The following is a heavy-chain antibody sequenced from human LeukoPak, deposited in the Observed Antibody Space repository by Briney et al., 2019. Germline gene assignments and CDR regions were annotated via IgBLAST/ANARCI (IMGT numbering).Heavy chain of an antibody. CDR1: GGSISSSSYY. CDR3: ARMRVGATSYYYYMDV. CDR2: IYYSGST. Sequence: SETLSLTCTVSGGSISSSSYYWGWIRQPPGKGLEWIGSIYYSGSTYYNPSLKSRVTMSVDTSKNQLSLKLSSVTAADTAVYYCARMRVGATSYYYYMDVWGKGTTVTISS. J-gene: IGHJ6*03. D-gene: IGHD1-26*01. V-gene: IGHV4-39*07.